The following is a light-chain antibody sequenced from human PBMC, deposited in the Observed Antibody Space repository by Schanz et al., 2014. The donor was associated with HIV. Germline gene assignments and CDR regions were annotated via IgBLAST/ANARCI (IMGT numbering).Light chain of an antibody. CDR2: ANT. CDR3: SSYTSSSTLV. Sequence: QSVLTQPPSVSGAPGQRVTISCTGTRSNIGTGFDVHWYQLLPGTAPKVLIFANTHRPSGVPDRFSGSKSGTSASLAITGLQAEDEAHYYCSSYTSSSTLVFGGGTKLTVL. V-gene: IGLV1-40*01. CDR1: RSNIGTGFD. J-gene: IGLJ3*02.